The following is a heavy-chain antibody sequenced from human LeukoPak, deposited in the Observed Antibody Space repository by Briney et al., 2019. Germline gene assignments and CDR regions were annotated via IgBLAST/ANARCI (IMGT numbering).Heavy chain of an antibody. D-gene: IGHD2-15*01. V-gene: IGHV1-24*01. CDR3: ATAIDRHCSGGSCYISPFDY. CDR2: FDPEDGET. J-gene: IGHJ4*02. Sequence: ASVKVSCKVSGYTLTELSMPWVRQAPGKGLELMGGFDPEDGETIYAQKFQGRVTMTEDTSTDTAYMEPSSLRSEDTAVYYCATAIDRHCSGGSCYISPFDYWGQGTLVTVSS. CDR1: GYTLTELS.